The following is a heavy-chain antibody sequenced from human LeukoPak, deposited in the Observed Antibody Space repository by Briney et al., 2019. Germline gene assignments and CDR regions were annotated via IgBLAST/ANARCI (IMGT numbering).Heavy chain of an antibody. CDR1: GFTVTSNY. Sequence: GGSLRPSCAASGFTVTSNYMSWVRQAPGKGLEWVSVIYSGGSTYYADSVKGRFTISRDNSKNTLFLQMNSLSAEDTAVYYCARLGIDYGGYFDYWGQGTLVTVSS. CDR3: ARLGIDYGGYFDY. CDR2: IYSGGST. D-gene: IGHD4-23*01. J-gene: IGHJ4*02. V-gene: IGHV3-66*01.